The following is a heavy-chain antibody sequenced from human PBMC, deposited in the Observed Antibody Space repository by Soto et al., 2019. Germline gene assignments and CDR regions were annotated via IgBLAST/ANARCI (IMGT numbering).Heavy chain of an antibody. CDR1: GGSISSGGYY. CDR3: ASHGSGYIMNFDY. Sequence: SETLSLTCTVSGGSISSGGYYWSWIRQHPGKGLEWIGYIYYSGGTYYNPSLKSRVTISVDTSKNQFSLKLSSVTAADTAVYYCASHGSGYIMNFDYWGQGTLVTVSS. J-gene: IGHJ4*02. CDR2: IYYSGGT. D-gene: IGHD3-22*01. V-gene: IGHV4-31*03.